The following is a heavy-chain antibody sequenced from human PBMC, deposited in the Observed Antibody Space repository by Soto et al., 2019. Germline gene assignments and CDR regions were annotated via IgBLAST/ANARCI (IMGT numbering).Heavy chain of an antibody. V-gene: IGHV3-33*01. D-gene: IGHD6-13*01. CDR1: GFTFNNYG. CDR2: IWNDGSNS. Sequence: QVQLVESGGGVVQPGRSLRLSCAASGFTFNNYGMHWVRQAPGKGLEWVAVIWNDGSNSYYANSVKGRFTISRDNSKNTLYLQMSSLRADDTAVYYCARRQISPPTRGAATARGAMDVWVQGTTVTVSS. J-gene: IGHJ6*02. CDR3: ARRQISPPTRGAATARGAMDV.